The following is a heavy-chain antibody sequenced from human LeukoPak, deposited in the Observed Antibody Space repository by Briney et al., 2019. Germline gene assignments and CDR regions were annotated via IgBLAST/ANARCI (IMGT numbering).Heavy chain of an antibody. J-gene: IGHJ4*02. V-gene: IGHV3-23*01. D-gene: IGHD3-10*01. CDR2: ISGSGDDT. CDR1: GSTFSRYA. CDR3: AKPHYSGSGSHSREDY. Sequence: GGSLRLSCAASGSTFSRYAMTWVRQAPGKGLECVSAISGSGDDTYYADSVKGRFTISRDNSKITVYLQMSSLRAEDTAVYYCAKPHYSGSGSHSREDYWGQGTLVTVSS.